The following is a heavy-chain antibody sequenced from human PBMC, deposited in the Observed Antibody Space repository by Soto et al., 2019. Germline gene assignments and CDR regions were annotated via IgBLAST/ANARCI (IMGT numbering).Heavy chain of an antibody. CDR3: ATTSNYALDD. Sequence: QVQLQESGPGLVKPSGTLSLTCAVSGASISSTNWWSWVRQPPGKGLEWIGEIYHSGNTEYNPSLKRRVTISIDTSNIQFSLKLTSVTGTDTAAYYCATTSNYALDDWGPGNLVAVSS. V-gene: IGHV4-4*02. D-gene: IGHD4-4*01. CDR1: GASISSTNW. CDR2: IYHSGNT. J-gene: IGHJ4*02.